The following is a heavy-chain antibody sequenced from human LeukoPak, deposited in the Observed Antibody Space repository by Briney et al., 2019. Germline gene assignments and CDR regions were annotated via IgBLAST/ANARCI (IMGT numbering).Heavy chain of an antibody. D-gene: IGHD3-3*01. CDR1: GGSISSGSYY. V-gene: IGHV4-61*01. J-gene: IGHJ4*02. CDR3: ARGSELYYDFWSGYFDY. Sequence: SETLSLTCTVSGGSISSGSYYWSWIRQPPGKGLEWIGYIYYSGSTNYNPSLKSRVTISVDTSRNQFSLKLSSVTAADTAVYYCARGSELYYDFWSGYFDYWGQGTLVTVSS. CDR2: IYYSGST.